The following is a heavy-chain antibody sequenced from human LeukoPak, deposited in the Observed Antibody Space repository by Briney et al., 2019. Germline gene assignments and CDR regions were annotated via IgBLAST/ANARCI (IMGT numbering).Heavy chain of an antibody. D-gene: IGHD3-22*01. Sequence: PGGSLRLSCAASGFTFSSYWMHWVRQAPGKGLEWVSAISGSGGSTYYADSVKGRFTISRDNSKNTLYLQMNSLRAEDTAVYYCAKLTRYYYDSSGYTYFQHWGQGTLVTVSS. CDR1: GFTFSSYW. V-gene: IGHV3-23*01. CDR3: AKLTRYYYDSSGYTYFQH. CDR2: ISGSGGST. J-gene: IGHJ1*01.